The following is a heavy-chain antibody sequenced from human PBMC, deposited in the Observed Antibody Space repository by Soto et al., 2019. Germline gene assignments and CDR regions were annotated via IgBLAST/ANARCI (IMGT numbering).Heavy chain of an antibody. CDR2: INAGNGNT. D-gene: IGHD3-22*01. CDR1: GYTFTSYA. Sequence: QVQLVQSGAEEKKPGASVKVSCKASGYTFTSYAMHWVRQAPGQRLEWMGWINAGNGNTKYSQKFQGRVTITRDTAASTAYLDLSSLRAEDTAVYYCAGSSGYYVIEDYWGQGTLVTVSS. CDR3: AGSSGYYVIEDY. V-gene: IGHV1-3*05. J-gene: IGHJ4*02.